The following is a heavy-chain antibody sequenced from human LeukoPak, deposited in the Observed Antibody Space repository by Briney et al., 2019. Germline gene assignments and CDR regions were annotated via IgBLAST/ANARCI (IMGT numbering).Heavy chain of an antibody. CDR1: GFTISNHG. Sequence: PGGSLRLSCEVSGFTISNHGMHWVRRAPGKGLEWVAMTSHDGNAEYYADSVKGRLTISRDNSKNTLYLQMNSLTTEDTATYYCAKDWGANNWYNWFDPWGQGTQVTVSS. CDR2: TSHDGNAE. J-gene: IGHJ5*02. CDR3: AKDWGANNWYNWFDP. D-gene: IGHD1-20*01. V-gene: IGHV3-30*18.